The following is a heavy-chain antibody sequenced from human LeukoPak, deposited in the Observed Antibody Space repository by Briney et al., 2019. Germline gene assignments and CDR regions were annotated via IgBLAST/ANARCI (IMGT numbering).Heavy chain of an antibody. CDR2: IYTSGST. D-gene: IGHD6-13*01. V-gene: IGHV4-61*02. J-gene: IGHJ5*02. CDR1: GGSISSGSYY. Sequence: SQTLSLTCTVSGGSISSGSYYWSWIRQPAGKGLEWIGRIYTSGSTNYNPSLKSRVTISVDTSKNQFSLKLSSVTAADTAVYYCARAPGIAAAGESWFDPWGQGTLVTVSS. CDR3: ARAPGIAAAGESWFDP.